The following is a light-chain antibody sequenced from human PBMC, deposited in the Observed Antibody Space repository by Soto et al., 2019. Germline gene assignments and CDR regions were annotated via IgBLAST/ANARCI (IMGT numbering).Light chain of an antibody. CDR1: SSDVGVYNY. Sequence: QSALTQPASVSGSPGQSITIACTGTSSDVGVYNYVSWYQQHPGKAPKLMIYEVSNRPSGVSNRFSGSKSGNTASLTISGLQPEDEADYYCSSYTSSTPLVVFGGGTKLTVL. V-gene: IGLV2-14*01. J-gene: IGLJ2*01. CDR2: EVS. CDR3: SSYTSSTPLVV.